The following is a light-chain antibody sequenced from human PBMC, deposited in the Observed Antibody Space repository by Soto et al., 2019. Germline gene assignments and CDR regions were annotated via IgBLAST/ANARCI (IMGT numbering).Light chain of an antibody. J-gene: IGLJ7*01. CDR3: SSYTNSSPFV. CDR2: DVS. CDR1: SSDVGGYNY. Sequence: QSALTQPASVSGSPGQSITISCTGTSSDVGGYNYVSWYQQHPGKAPKLMIYDVSNWPSGVSNRFSGSKSGNTASLTISGLQAEDEADYYRSSYTNSSPFVFGTGTQLTVL. V-gene: IGLV2-14*01.